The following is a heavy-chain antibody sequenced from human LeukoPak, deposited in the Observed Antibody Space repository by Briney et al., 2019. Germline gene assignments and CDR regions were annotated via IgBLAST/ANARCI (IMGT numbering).Heavy chain of an antibody. CDR1: GFTFSTYG. D-gene: IGHD6-13*01. J-gene: IGHJ6*04. CDR2: ISYDGSNK. V-gene: IGHV3-30*18. Sequence: GRSLRLSCAASGFTFSTYGMHWVRQAPGKGLEGLAVISYDGSNKYYADSVKGRFTISRDNSKNTLYLQMNSLRGEDTAVYYCAKDRVGYSSWFTYYYYYGMDVWGKGTTVTVSS. CDR3: AKDRVGYSSWFTYYYYYGMDV.